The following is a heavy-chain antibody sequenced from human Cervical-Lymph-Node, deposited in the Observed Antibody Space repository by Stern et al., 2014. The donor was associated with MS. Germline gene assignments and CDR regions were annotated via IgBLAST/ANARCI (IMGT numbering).Heavy chain of an antibody. V-gene: IGHV5-51*03. CDR3: AGHVQGFDY. CDR1: GYSFTIYY. Sequence: EVQLVQSGAEVKKPGESLKISCKLSGYSFTIYYIAWVRQMPGKGLEVMGVSHHSESDTTYSPSFPGQVTISADKSSTTAYLQWSSLRASDTAMYYCAGHVQGFDYWGQGTLVTVSS. J-gene: IGHJ4*02. CDR2: SHHSESDT.